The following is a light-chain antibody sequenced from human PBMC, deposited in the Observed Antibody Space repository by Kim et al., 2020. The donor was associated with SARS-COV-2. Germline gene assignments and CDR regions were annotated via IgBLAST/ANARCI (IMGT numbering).Light chain of an antibody. CDR3: CSYAGTYTWI. J-gene: IGLJ2*01. Sequence: SVTISCPGTSRDVGDYDFVSWYHQLPGEAPKLLISDVNKRPSGVPDRFSGSKSGSTASLTIAGLQPDDEGDYYCCSYAGTYTWIFGGGTQLTVL. CDR2: DVN. CDR1: SRDVGDYDF. V-gene: IGLV2-11*03.